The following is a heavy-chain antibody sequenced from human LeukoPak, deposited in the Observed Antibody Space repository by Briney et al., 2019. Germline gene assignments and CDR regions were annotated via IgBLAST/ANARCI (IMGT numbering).Heavy chain of an antibody. CDR1: GFTFSLYY. Sequence: GGSLRLSCEASGFTFSLYYMHWVRQAPGKGLVWVSRINSDGSSTSYADSVKGRFTISRDNAKNTLYLQMNSLRAEDTAVYYCAGGASTVVKGNWFDPWGQGTLVTVSS. V-gene: IGHV3-74*01. CDR3: AGGASTVVKGNWFDP. CDR2: INSDGSST. J-gene: IGHJ5*02. D-gene: IGHD4-23*01.